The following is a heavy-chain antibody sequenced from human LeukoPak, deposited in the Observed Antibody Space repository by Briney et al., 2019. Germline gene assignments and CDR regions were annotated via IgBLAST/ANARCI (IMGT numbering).Heavy chain of an antibody. Sequence: ASVKVSCKVSGYTLTELSMHWVRQAPGKGLEWMGGFDPEDGETIYAQKFQGRVTMTEDTSTDTAYMELSSLRSEDTAVYYCATVKSQWLETYYYYYGMDVWGQGTTVTVSS. CDR1: GYTLTELS. J-gene: IGHJ6*02. V-gene: IGHV1-24*01. D-gene: IGHD6-19*01. CDR3: ATVKSQWLETYYYYYGMDV. CDR2: FDPEDGET.